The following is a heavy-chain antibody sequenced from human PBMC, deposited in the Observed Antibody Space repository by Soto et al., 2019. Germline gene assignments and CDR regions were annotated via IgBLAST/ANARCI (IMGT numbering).Heavy chain of an antibody. V-gene: IGHV3-48*01. CDR3: ARDQYYDSSGYCFDY. Sequence: SLRLSCAASGFTFSSYSMNWVRQAPGKGLEWVSYISSSSSTIYYADSVKGRFTISRDNAKNSLYLQMNSLRAEDTAVYYCARDQYYDSSGYCFDYWGQGTLVTVSS. CDR2: ISSSSSTI. J-gene: IGHJ4*02. CDR1: GFTFSSYS. D-gene: IGHD3-22*01.